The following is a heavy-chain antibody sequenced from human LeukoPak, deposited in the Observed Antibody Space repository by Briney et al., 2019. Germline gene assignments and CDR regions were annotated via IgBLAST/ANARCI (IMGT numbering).Heavy chain of an antibody. CDR3: ARSPRGLGYDFPFDY. CDR1: GGSISGYY. Sequence: PSETLSLTCTVSGGSISGYYWSWIRQPAGKGLEWIGRIYTSGSTNYNPSLKSRVTMSVDTSKNQFSLKLSSVTAADTAVYYCARSPRGLGYDFPFDYWGQGTLVTVSS. J-gene: IGHJ4*02. D-gene: IGHD3-3*01. CDR2: IYTSGST. V-gene: IGHV4-4*07.